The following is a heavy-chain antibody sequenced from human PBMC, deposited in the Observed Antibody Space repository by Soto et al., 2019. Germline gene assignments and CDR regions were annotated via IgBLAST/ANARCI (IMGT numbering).Heavy chain of an antibody. CDR2: ISYDGSNK. V-gene: IGHV3-30*18. J-gene: IGHJ6*02. CDR1: GFTFSSYG. CDR3: AKSLAKYYYYYGMDV. Sequence: ESGGGVVQPGRSLRLSCAASGFTFSSYGMHWVRQAPGKGLEWVAVISYDGSNKYYADSVKGRFTISRDNSKNTLYLQMNSLRAEDTAVYYCAKSLAKYYYYYGMDVWGQGTTVTVSS.